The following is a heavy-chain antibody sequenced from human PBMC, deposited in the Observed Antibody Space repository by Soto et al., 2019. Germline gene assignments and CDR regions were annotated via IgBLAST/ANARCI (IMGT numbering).Heavy chain of an antibody. CDR3: ARDWSGATASLYYYMDV. CDR1: GYTFTSYG. CDR2: ISAYNGNT. D-gene: IGHD1-26*01. Sequence: ASVKVSCKASGYTFTSYGISWVRQAPGQGLEWMGWISAYNGNTNYAQKLQGRVTMTTDTSTSTAYMELRSLRSDDTAVYYCARDWSGATASLYYYMDVWGKGTTVTVSS. J-gene: IGHJ6*03. V-gene: IGHV1-18*01.